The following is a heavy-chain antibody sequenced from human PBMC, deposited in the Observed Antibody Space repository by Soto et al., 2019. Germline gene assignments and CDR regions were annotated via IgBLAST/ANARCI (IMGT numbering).Heavy chain of an antibody. D-gene: IGHD5-12*01. CDR1: GYTFAGYF. CDR3: ARGRYSGYDRGGYYFDY. J-gene: IGHJ4*02. Sequence: ASVKVSCKASGYTFAGYFMHWVRQAPGQGLEWMGWINPNDGGTKYAQKFQGWVTMTRDTSISTAYMELSRLRSDDTAVYYCARGRYSGYDRGGYYFDYWGQGALVTVS. CDR2: INPNDGGT. V-gene: IGHV1-2*04.